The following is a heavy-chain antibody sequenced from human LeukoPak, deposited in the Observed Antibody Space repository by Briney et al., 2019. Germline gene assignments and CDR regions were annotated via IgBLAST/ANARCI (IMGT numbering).Heavy chain of an antibody. Sequence: PSETLSLTCTVSGGSISSYYWSWIRQPPGKGLEWIGYIYYSGSTNYNPSLKSRVTISVDTSKNQFSLKLSSVTAADTAVYYCVTSRWELQPADVFDIWGQGTMVTVSS. CDR3: VTSRWELQPADVFDI. D-gene: IGHD1-26*01. CDR2: IYYSGST. CDR1: GGSISSYY. J-gene: IGHJ3*02. V-gene: IGHV4-59*01.